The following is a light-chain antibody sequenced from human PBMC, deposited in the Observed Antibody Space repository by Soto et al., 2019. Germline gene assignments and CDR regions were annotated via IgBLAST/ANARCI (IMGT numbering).Light chain of an antibody. V-gene: IGKV3-20*01. CDR1: QSVSSSY. CDR3: QQHETLIN. J-gene: IGKJ5*01. Sequence: EIVSTHSPGTLSLSPGERATLSCRASQSVSSSYLAWYQQKPGQAPRLLIYGASSRATGIPDRFSGSGSGTDFTLTISRLEPEDFAVYYCQQHETLINFGQGTRLEIK. CDR2: GAS.